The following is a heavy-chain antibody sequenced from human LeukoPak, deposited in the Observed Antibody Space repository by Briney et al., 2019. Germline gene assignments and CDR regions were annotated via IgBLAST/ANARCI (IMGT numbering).Heavy chain of an antibody. CDR3: ATRSSLPNPGNWFDP. CDR1: GGSFSGYY. J-gene: IGHJ5*02. CDR2: INHSGST. V-gene: IGHV4-34*01. D-gene: IGHD6-13*01. Sequence: PSETLSLTCAVYGGSFSGYYWSWIRQPPGKGLEWIGEINHSGSTNYNPSLKSRVTISVDTSKNQFSLKLSSVTAADTAVYYYATRSSLPNPGNWFDPWGQGTLVTVSS.